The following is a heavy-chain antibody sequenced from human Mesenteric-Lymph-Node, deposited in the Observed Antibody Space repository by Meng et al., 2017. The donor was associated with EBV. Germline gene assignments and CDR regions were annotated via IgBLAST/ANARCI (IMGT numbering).Heavy chain of an antibody. CDR3: ARIGQSTSWRGLVVDY. Sequence: QQGGRGLFEALGDPAPHFDVHGWFLRGYYWSWIRQPPEKGLEWIGEIDDSGSTNYNPSLKSRVTILIDTSKNQFSLKLNAVTAADTALYYCARIGQSTSWRGLVVDYWGQGTLVTVSS. CDR2: IDDSGST. D-gene: IGHD2-2*01. V-gene: IGHV4-34*01. CDR1: GWFLRGYY. J-gene: IGHJ4*02.